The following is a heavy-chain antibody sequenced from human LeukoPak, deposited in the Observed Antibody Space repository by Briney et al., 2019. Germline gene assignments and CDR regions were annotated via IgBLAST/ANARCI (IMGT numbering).Heavy chain of an antibody. CDR1: GFTFSSYA. D-gene: IGHD1-26*01. V-gene: IGHV3-30*07. Sequence: PGGSLRLSCAASGFTFSSYAMHWVRQAPGKGLEWVAVISYDGSNKYYADSVKGRFTISRDNSKNTLYLQMNSLRAEDTAVYYCAKDFLSGSYSFYFDYWGQGTLVTVSS. CDR2: ISYDGSNK. J-gene: IGHJ4*02. CDR3: AKDFLSGSYSFYFDY.